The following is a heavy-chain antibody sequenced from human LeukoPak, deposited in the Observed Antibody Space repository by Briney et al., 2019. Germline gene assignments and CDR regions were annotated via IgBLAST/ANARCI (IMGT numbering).Heavy chain of an antibody. CDR2: IYYSGST. D-gene: IGHD3-22*01. J-gene: IGHJ4*02. Sequence: SETLSLTCTVSGDSISSYYWSWIRQPPEKGLELIGYIYYSGSTNHNPSLKSRATISVDTSKNQFSLKLSSVTAADTAVYYCARAHYSSGHYSNWGQGTLVTVSS. V-gene: IGHV4-59*01. CDR3: ARAHYSSGHYSN. CDR1: GDSISSYY.